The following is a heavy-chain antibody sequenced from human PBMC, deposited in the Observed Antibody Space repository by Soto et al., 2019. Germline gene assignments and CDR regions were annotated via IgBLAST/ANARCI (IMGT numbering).Heavy chain of an antibody. V-gene: IGHV1-69*06. J-gene: IGHJ4*02. CDR1: GGTFSSYA. CDR3: ASPYSSSSRSFDY. Sequence: QVQLVQSGAEVKKPGTSVKVSCKASGGTFSSYAISWVRQSPGQGLEWMGGIIPIFGTANYAQKFQGRVTITADKSTSTAYMELSSLRSEDTAVYYCASPYSSSSRSFDYWGQGTLVTVSS. CDR2: IIPIFGTA. D-gene: IGHD6-6*01.